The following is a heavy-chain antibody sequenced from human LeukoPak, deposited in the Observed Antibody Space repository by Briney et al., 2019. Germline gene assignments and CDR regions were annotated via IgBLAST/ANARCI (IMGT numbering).Heavy chain of an antibody. CDR3: AREEYTYGFYY. V-gene: IGHV1-2*02. CDR2: INPNSGHT. Sequence: EASVKVSCKASGYTFTGYYMHWVRQAPGQGLEWMGWINPNSGHTNYAQKFQGRVTMTKDTSISTAYMELNRLRSDDTAMYYCAREEYTYGFYYWGQGTLVTVSS. J-gene: IGHJ4*02. D-gene: IGHD5-18*01. CDR1: GYTFTGYY.